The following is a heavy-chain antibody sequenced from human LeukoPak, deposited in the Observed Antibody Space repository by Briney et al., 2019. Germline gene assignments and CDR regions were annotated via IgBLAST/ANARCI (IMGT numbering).Heavy chain of an antibody. CDR2: ISSSSSYI. D-gene: IGHD3-16*01. Sequence: PGGSLRLSCAASGFTFSSYSMNWVRQAPRKGLEWVSSISSSSSYIYYADSLKGRFTISRDNAKNSLYLQMNSLRAEDTAVYYCARDGIPFGLAAFDIWGQGTMVTVSS. CDR3: ARDGIPFGLAAFDI. CDR1: GFTFSSYS. J-gene: IGHJ3*02. V-gene: IGHV3-21*01.